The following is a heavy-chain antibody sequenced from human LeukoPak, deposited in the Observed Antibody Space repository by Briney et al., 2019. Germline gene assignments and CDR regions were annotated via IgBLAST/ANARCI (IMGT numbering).Heavy chain of an antibody. V-gene: IGHV3-23*01. CDR2: ISGNWGPT. CDR3: AKDGYNYDSSGHFDY. J-gene: IGHJ4*02. Sequence: GGPLRLSCAPSGFTFSLFAMHWARQAPGKGLEWLSAISGNWGPTYRAHADSLKGRFTISRDNTKNALYLQINNLRAENTAVYYCAKDGYNYDSSGHFDYWGQGTLVTVSS. CDR1: GFTFSLFA. D-gene: IGHD3-22*01.